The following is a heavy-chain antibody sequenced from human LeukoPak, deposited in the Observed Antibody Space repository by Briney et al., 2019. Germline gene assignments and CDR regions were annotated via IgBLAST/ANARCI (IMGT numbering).Heavy chain of an antibody. Sequence: SETLSLTCTVSGGSISSQHWSWIRQPPRKGLEWIGLISYSGSTYYNPSLESRVTISRDTSRNQFSLKLSSVTAADTAVYYCTRDRNGGDYYYLDVWGKGTTVTVSS. CDR3: TRDRNGGDYYYLDV. J-gene: IGHJ6*03. CDR2: ISYSGST. V-gene: IGHV4-59*11. D-gene: IGHD3-16*01. CDR1: GGSISSQH.